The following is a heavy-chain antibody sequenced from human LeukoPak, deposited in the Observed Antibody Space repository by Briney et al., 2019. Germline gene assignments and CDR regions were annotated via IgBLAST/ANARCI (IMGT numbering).Heavy chain of an antibody. CDR3: ASQLPAGSDY. J-gene: IGHJ4*02. CDR1: GFTFSSYS. CDR2: ISSSSSYI. V-gene: IGHV3-21*01. D-gene: IGHD3-10*01. Sequence: GRSLRLSCAASGFTFSSYSLNWVRQAPGKGLEWVSSISSSSSYIYYADSVKGRFTISRDNAKNSLYLQMNSLRAEDTAVYYCASQLPAGSDYWGQGTLVTVSS.